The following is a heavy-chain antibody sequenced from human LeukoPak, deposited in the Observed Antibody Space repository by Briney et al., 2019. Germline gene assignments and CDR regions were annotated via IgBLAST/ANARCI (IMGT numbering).Heavy chain of an antibody. CDR2: IIPLFGTA. Sequence: SVKVSCXASGGSFSSYGISWVRQAPGQGLEWMGGIIPLFGTADYVQKFQGRVTMTTDESMSTAYMELSSLRSEDTAVYYCARDLRPVDPWGQGTLVTVSS. CDR1: GGSFSSYG. CDR3: ARDLRPVDP. J-gene: IGHJ5*02. V-gene: IGHV1-69*05.